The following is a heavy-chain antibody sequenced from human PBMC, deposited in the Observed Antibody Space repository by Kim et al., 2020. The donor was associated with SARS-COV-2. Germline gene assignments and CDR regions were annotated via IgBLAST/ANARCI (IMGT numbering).Heavy chain of an antibody. D-gene: IGHD3-3*01. Sequence: SVKVSCKASGGTFSSYAISWVRQAPGQGLEWMGGIIPIFGTANYAKKFQGRVTITADESTSTAYMELSSLRSEDTAVYYCARDRRYDFWSGYQSDYYYYYGMDVWGQGTTVTVSS. CDR2: IIPIFGTA. J-gene: IGHJ6*02. CDR1: GGTFSSYA. CDR3: ARDRRYDFWSGYQSDYYYYYGMDV. V-gene: IGHV1-69*13.